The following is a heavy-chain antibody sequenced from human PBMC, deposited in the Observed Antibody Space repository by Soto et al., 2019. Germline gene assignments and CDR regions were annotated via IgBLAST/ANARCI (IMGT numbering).Heavy chain of an antibody. CDR2: VSHDGRNT. Sequence: GGSLRLSCAASGFTFSDYAMHWVRQAPCKGLGWVAVVSHDGRNTHYADSVKGRFTISRDSSKNTVSLEMTSLRAEDTAVYYCAKGGRQWLVTSDFNYWGQGALVTVSS. CDR1: GFTFSDYA. J-gene: IGHJ4*02. D-gene: IGHD6-19*01. CDR3: AKGGRQWLVTSDFNY. V-gene: IGHV3-30*18.